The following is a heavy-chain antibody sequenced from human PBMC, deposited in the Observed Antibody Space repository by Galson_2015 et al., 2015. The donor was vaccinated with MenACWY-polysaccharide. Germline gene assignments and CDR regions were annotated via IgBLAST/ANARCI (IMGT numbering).Heavy chain of an antibody. CDR2: IHYSGST. Sequence: SETLSLTCTVSVGSINNYYWSWIRQPPGKGLEWIGDIHYSGSTSYNPSLQSRVTISLDGSRNQFSLQLNSVSAADTAFYYCARRITLIRGGQNYYYFGMDVWGQGTTVTVSS. CDR1: VGSINNYY. CDR3: ARRITLIRGGQNYYYFGMDV. J-gene: IGHJ6*02. D-gene: IGHD3-10*01. V-gene: IGHV4-59*08.